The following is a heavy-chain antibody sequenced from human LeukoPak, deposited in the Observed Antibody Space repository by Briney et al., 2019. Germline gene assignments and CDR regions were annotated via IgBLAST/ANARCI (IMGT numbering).Heavy chain of an antibody. J-gene: IGHJ5*02. D-gene: IGHD3-10*01. CDR1: GGTFSSYT. CDR3: ARSLDYYGSGGWFDP. CDR2: MNPNSGNT. V-gene: IGHV1-8*01. Sequence: VSVKVSCKASGGTFSSYTINWVRQATGQGLEWMGWMNPNSGNTGYAQKFQGRVTMTRNTSISTAYMELSSLRSEDTAVYYCARSLDYYGSGGWFDPWGQGTLVTVSS.